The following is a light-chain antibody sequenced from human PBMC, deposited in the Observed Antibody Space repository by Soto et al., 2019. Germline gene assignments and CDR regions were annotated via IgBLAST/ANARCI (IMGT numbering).Light chain of an antibody. CDR2: EGS. V-gene: IGLV2-23*01. J-gene: IGLJ1*01. Sequence: SVLTQPASVSGSPGQSITISCTGTSSDVGSYNLVSWYQQHPGKAPKLMIYEGSKRPSGVSNRFSGSKSGNTASLTISGLQAEDEADYYCCSYAGNSLYVSGNGTKVTVL. CDR3: CSYAGNSLYV. CDR1: SSDVGSYNL.